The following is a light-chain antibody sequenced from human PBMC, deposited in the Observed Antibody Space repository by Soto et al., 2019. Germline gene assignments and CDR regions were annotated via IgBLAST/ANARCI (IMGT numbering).Light chain of an antibody. CDR2: DTI. V-gene: IGLV7-46*01. J-gene: IGLJ2*01. CDR3: MLSYNAAGF. Sequence: QAVVTQEPSLTVSPGETVTLTCGSTTGAVTSGLYPYWFQQKPGQAPRTLIYDTIHKEPWTPARFSGSLLGGKAALTLSGVQPEDEAEYYCMLSYNAAGFFGGGTKLTVL. CDR1: TGAVTSGLY.